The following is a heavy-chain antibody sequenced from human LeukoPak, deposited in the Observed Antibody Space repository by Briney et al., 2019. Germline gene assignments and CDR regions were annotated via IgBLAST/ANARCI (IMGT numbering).Heavy chain of an antibody. J-gene: IGHJ6*02. V-gene: IGHV1-18*01. CDR1: GYTFTSYG. CDR3: VRGVRGVITQKYYYYGMDV. CDR2: ISAYNGNT. D-gene: IGHD3-10*01. Sequence: ASVKVSCKASGYTFTSYGISWVRQAPGQGLEWMGWISAYNGNTNYAQKLQGRVTMTTDTSTSTAYMELRSLRSDDTAVYYCVRGVRGVITQKYYYYGMDVWGQGTTVTVSS.